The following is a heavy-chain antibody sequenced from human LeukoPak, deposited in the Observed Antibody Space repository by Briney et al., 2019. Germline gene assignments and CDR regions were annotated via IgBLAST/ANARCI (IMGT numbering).Heavy chain of an antibody. CDR3: AKSSPPGYSSSWYSFGDAFDI. V-gene: IGHV3-23*01. CDR2: ISGSGGST. Sequence: GALRLSCAASGFTFSSYAMSWVRQAPGKGLEWVSAISGSGGSTYYADSVKGRFTISRDNSKNTLYLQMNSLRAEDTAVYYCAKSSPPGYSSSWYSFGDAFDIWGQGTMVTVSS. CDR1: GFTFSSYA. J-gene: IGHJ3*02. D-gene: IGHD6-13*01.